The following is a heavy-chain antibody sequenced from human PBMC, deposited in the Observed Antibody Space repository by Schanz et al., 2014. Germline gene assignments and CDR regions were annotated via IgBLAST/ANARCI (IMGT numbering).Heavy chain of an antibody. CDR3: ARDRRNADLDY. CDR1: GFTFSSYA. Sequence: EMQLLESGGGLVQPGGSLRLSCAASGFTFSSYAMSWVRQAPGKGLEWLSVISASGGDTYYADSVKGRFTISRDNAKNSLYLEMNSLRAEDTALYYCARDRRNADLDYWGQGTLVTVSP. V-gene: IGHV3-23*01. J-gene: IGHJ4*02. CDR2: ISASGGDT. D-gene: IGHD1-1*01.